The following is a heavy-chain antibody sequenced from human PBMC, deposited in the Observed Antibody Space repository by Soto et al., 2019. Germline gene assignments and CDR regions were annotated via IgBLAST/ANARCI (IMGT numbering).Heavy chain of an antibody. CDR1: GFTFSSYW. Sequence: EVQLVESGGGLVQPGWSLRLSCAASGFTFSSYWMTWVRQAPGKGLEWVAIIKQDGSEEYYVDSVKGRFAISRDNAKNSLYLQMNSLRVEDTAVYYCARVEVVAGTWYFHYWGQGTLVTVSS. D-gene: IGHD6-19*01. CDR2: IKQDGSEE. J-gene: IGHJ4*02. V-gene: IGHV3-7*01. CDR3: ARVEVVAGTWYFHY.